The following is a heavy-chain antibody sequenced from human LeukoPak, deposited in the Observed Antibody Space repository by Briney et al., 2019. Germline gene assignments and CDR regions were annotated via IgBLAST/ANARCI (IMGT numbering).Heavy chain of an antibody. V-gene: IGHV3-23*01. Sequence: GGSLRLSCAASGFTFDDYGMSWVRHAPGKGLEWVSAISNNGGYTYYADSVQGRFTISRDNSKSTLCLQMNSLRAEDTAVYYCAKQLGYCSDGSCYFPYWGQGTLVTVSS. CDR3: AKQLGYCSDGSCYFPY. J-gene: IGHJ4*02. D-gene: IGHD2-15*01. CDR2: ISNNGGYT. CDR1: GFTFDDYG.